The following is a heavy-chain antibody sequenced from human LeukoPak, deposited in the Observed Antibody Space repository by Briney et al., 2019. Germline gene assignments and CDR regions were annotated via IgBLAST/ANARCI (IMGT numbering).Heavy chain of an antibody. CDR2: INHSGST. CDR1: GGSFSGYY. Sequence: SETLSLTCAVYGGSFSGYYWSWIRQPPGKGLEWIGEINHSGSTNYNPSLKSRVTISVDTSKNQFSLKLSSVTAADTAVYYCARAYYYYSRGDFDYWGQGTLVTVPS. CDR3: ARAYYYYSRGDFDY. V-gene: IGHV4-34*01. D-gene: IGHD3-10*01. J-gene: IGHJ4*02.